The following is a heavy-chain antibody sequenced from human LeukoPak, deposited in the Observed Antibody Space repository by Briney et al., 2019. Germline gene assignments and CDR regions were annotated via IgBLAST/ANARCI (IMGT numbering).Heavy chain of an antibody. J-gene: IGHJ4*02. V-gene: IGHV3-69-1*01. D-gene: IGHD6-19*01. Sequence: PGGSLRLSCAASGFTVSSNSMSWVRQAPGKGLEWVSSISSSSYIYYADSVKGRFTISRDNAKNSLYPQMNSLRAEDTAVYYCARVSSGWEFDYWGQGTLVTVSS. CDR1: GFTVSSNS. CDR2: ISSSSYI. CDR3: ARVSSGWEFDY.